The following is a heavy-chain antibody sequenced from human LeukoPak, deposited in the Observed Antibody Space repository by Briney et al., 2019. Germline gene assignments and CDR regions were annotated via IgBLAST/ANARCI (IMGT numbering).Heavy chain of an antibody. Sequence: GASVKVSCTVSGGTFSNYAINWVRQTPGQGVEWMGGIVPLFGTANYAQKFQGRVTMTRNTSISTAYMELSSLRSEDTAVYYCARGPVSPGFDYWGQGTLVTVSS. CDR3: ARGPVSPGFDY. CDR2: IVPLFGTA. CDR1: GGTFSNYA. V-gene: IGHV1-69*05. J-gene: IGHJ4*02.